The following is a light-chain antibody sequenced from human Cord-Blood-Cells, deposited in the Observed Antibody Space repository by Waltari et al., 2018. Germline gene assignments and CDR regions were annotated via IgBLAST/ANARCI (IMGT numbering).Light chain of an antibody. V-gene: IGLV2-14*01. CDR1: SSDVGGYNH. CDR2: EVL. CDR3: SSYTSSSTLYV. J-gene: IGLJ1*01. Sequence: QSALTQPASVSGSPGQSTTIPCTGTSSDVGGYNHVAWYQQHQGKAPQIMIYEVLNRPSGVSNRFSGSKSGNTASLTISGLQAEDEADYYCSSYTSSSTLYVFGTGTKVTVL.